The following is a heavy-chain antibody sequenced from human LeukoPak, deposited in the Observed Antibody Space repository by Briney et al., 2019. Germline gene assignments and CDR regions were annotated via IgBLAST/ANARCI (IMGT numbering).Heavy chain of an antibody. CDR3: ARRLTGEGYYYYYMDV. V-gene: IGHV1-69*01. Sequence: ASVKVSCKASGGTFSSYAISWVRQAPGQGLEWTGGIIPIFGTANYAQKFQGRVTITADESTSTAYMELSSLRSEDTAVYYCARRLTGEGYYYYYMDVWGKGTTVTVSS. CDR1: GGTFSSYA. J-gene: IGHJ6*03. D-gene: IGHD3-10*01. CDR2: IIPIFGTA.